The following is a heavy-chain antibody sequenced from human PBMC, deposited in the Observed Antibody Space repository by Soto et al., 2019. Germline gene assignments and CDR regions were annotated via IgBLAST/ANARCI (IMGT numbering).Heavy chain of an antibody. V-gene: IGHV3-33*01. CDR2: IWYDGSNK. J-gene: IGHJ4*02. D-gene: IGHD3-3*01. CDR1: GFSFSSFG. Sequence: LRHSCSASGFSFSSFGMHWVLQAPGKGLEWVAVIWYDGSNKYYADSVKGRFTISRDNSKNTLYLQMNSLRAEDTAVYYCSSGNTYNDFMSAVSARYFDHWGQG. CDR3: SSGNTYNDFMSAVSARYFDH.